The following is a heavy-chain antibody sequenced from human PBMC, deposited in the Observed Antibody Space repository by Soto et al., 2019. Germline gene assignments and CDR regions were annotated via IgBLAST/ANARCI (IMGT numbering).Heavy chain of an antibody. V-gene: IGHV1-2*02. Sequence: GASVKVSCKGSGYTFTDYYIHWVRQAPGQGLECLGWINPNTGGTKYAQKFQGRVTMTRDTSISTAYIEVGRLTSDDTAVYYCSKGLGYSKSYYYYYYGMDVWGQGTTVTVSS. CDR2: INPNTGGT. D-gene: IGHD4-4*01. J-gene: IGHJ6*02. CDR3: SKGLGYSKSYYYYYYGMDV. CDR1: GYTFTDYY.